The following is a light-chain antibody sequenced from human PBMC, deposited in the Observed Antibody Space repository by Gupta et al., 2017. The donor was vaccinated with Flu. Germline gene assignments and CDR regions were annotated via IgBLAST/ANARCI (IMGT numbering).Light chain of an antibody. CDR3: SSYTSTTTLI. J-gene: IGLJ2*01. Sequence: QSALTQPAAVSGSPGQSIHISCTGTSSDVGGYNYVSWYQLHPGKAPKLMIYEVTYRPSGISNRFSGSKSGNPASLTISGLQADDEADYYCSSYTSTTTLIFGGGTKLTVL. V-gene: IGLV2-14*01. CDR1: SSDVGGYNY. CDR2: EVT.